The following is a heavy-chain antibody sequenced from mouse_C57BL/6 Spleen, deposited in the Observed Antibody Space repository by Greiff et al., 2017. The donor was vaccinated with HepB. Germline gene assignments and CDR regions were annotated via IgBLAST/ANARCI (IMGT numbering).Heavy chain of an antibody. CDR3: ARSGGSSWDFDV. CDR1: GYTFTSYW. J-gene: IGHJ1*03. D-gene: IGHD1-1*01. V-gene: IGHV1-52*01. CDR2: IDPSDSET. Sequence: QVQLQQPGAELVRPGSSVKLSCKASGYTFTSYWMHWVKQRPIQGLEWIGNIDPSDSETHYNQKFKDKATLTVDKSSSTAYMQLSSLTSEDSAVYYCARSGGSSWDFDVWGTGTTVTVSS.